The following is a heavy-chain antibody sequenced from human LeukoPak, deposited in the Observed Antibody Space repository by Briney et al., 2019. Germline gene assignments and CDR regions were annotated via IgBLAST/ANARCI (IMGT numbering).Heavy chain of an antibody. J-gene: IGHJ5*02. Sequence: GESLRLSCAASGFTFRDYGMHWVRQAPGKGLEWVAVIWYDGSNKYYADSVKGRFTISRDNSKNTLYLQMSSLRAEDTAVYYCAKDASIGQNWFDPWGQGTLVTVSS. D-gene: IGHD2-15*01. V-gene: IGHV3-33*06. CDR1: GFTFRDYG. CDR2: IWYDGSNK. CDR3: AKDASIGQNWFDP.